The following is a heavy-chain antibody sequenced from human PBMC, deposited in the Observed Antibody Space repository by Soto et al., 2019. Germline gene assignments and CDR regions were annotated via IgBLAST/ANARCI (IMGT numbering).Heavy chain of an antibody. Sequence: QITLQESGPTLVKPTQTLTLTCTFSGFSLSTSAVAVGWIRQSPGKALEWLAIVYGDDDKYYNPSLRSRLTITKDHTKKELVHKLTDMDPVDTGTYFCVRRYDPDYFHSWGQGPLVTVSS. CDR2: VYGDDDK. V-gene: IGHV2-5*04. D-gene: IGHD1-1*01. CDR3: VRRYDPDYFHS. CDR1: GFSLSTSAVA. J-gene: IGHJ4*02.